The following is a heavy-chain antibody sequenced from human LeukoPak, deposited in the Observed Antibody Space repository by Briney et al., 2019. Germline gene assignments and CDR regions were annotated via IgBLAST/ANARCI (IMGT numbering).Heavy chain of an antibody. J-gene: IGHJ4*02. CDR3: ARGLIWLGNDY. V-gene: IGHV1-2*02. CDR1: GYTFTVYY. CDR2: INPNSGGT. D-gene: IGHD3-10*01. Sequence: ASVRVSYKASGYTFTVYYMHWVRQAPGQGLEWMGWINPNSGGTNYAQKFQGRVTMTRDTSISTAYMELSRLRSDDTAVYYCARGLIWLGNDYWGQGTLVTVSS.